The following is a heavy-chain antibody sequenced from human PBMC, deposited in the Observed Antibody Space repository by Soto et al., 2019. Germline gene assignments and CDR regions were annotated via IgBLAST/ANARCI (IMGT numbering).Heavy chain of an antibody. CDR1: GGSISSGDYY. Sequence: PSETLSLTCTVSGGSISSGDYYWSWIRQPPGKGLEWIGYIYYSGSTYYNPSLKSRVTISVETSKNQFSLKLSSVTAADTAVYYCARGDSYGNYYGMDVWGRGTTVTVSS. V-gene: IGHV4-30-4*08. D-gene: IGHD5-18*01. CDR3: ARGDSYGNYYGMDV. CDR2: IYYSGST. J-gene: IGHJ6*02.